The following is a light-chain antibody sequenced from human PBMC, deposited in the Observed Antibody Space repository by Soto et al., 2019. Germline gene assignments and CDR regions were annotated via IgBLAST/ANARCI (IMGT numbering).Light chain of an antibody. Sequence: EIVMTQSPATLSVSPGERATLSCRASQSVGSNLAWFQQKPGQAPRLLIYGASTRATGTPARFSGSGSGTEFTLTISSLQSEDFAVYYCQLHNNWPSWTFGQGTKVEIK. V-gene: IGKV3-15*01. CDR2: GAS. CDR3: QLHNNWPSWT. CDR1: QSVGSN. J-gene: IGKJ1*01.